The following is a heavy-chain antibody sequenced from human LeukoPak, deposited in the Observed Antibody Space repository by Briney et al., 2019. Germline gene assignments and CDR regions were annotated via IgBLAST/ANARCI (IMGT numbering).Heavy chain of an antibody. J-gene: IGHJ4*02. CDR3: ANDLGWIQLNLG. D-gene: IGHD5-18*01. CDR2: ISAYNGNT. Sequence: ASVKVSCKASGYTFTSYGISWVRQAPGQGLEWMGWISAYNGNTNYAQKLQGRVTMTTDTSTSTAYMELRSLRAEDTAVYYCANDLGWIQLNLGRGQGTLVTVSS. V-gene: IGHV1-18*01. CDR1: GYTFTSYG.